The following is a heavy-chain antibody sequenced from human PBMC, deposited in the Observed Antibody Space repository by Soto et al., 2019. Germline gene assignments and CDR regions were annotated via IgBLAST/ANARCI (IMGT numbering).Heavy chain of an antibody. Sequence: TLSLTCTVSGGSISSGGYYWSWIRQHPGKGLEWIGYIYYSGSTYYNPSLKSRVTISVDTSKNQFSLKLSSVTAADTAVYYCARDRRYSYYIDYWGQGTLVTSPQ. CDR2: IYYSGST. CDR1: GGSISSGGYY. CDR3: ARDRRYSYYIDY. V-gene: IGHV4-31*03. D-gene: IGHD5-18*01. J-gene: IGHJ4*02.